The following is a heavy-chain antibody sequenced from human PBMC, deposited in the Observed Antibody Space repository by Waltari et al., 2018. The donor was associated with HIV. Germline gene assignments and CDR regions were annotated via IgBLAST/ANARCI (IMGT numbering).Heavy chain of an antibody. CDR2: INPNSGGT. Sequence: QVQLVQSGAEVRKPGASVKVSCRASGYTFTDYYLPWVRQAPGQGLEWMGWINPNSGGTNYAQKFQGWVTMTRDTSISTAYMELSGLKSDDTALYYCARAYLGAAYYFDFWGQGTLVTVSS. CDR3: ARAYLGAAYYFDF. D-gene: IGHD2-15*01. V-gene: IGHV1-2*04. CDR1: GYTFTDYY. J-gene: IGHJ4*02.